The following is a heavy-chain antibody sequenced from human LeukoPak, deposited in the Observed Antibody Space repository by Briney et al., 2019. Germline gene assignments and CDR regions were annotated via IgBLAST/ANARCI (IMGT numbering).Heavy chain of an antibody. CDR1: GYSISNDYY. CDR2: IYHSGST. CDR3: ARLSGAPVRHPIYHFDY. J-gene: IGHJ4*02. Sequence: PSETLSLTCAVSGYSISNDYYWGWVRQPPGKGLEWIGNIYHSGSTYKNSSLKSRLTMSLDTSKNQFSLKLISVTAADTAMYYCARLSGAPVRHPIYHFDYWGQGTLVTVSS. D-gene: IGHD2-2*02. V-gene: IGHV4-38-2*01.